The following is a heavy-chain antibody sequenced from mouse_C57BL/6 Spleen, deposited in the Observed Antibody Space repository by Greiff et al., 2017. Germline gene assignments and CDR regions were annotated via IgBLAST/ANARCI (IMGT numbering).Heavy chain of an antibody. CDR3: ARDTTDFDY. CDR1: GYTFTGYW. D-gene: IGHD1-1*01. J-gene: IGHJ2*01. V-gene: IGHV1-9*01. Sequence: QVNVMQSGAELMKPGGSLKLSCTATGYTFTGYWIEWVQQTPGHGLEWIGAILTGSGSTNYNDKLKGKSTFTADTSSNTAYMQLSSLTTEDSAIYYCARDTTDFDYWGQGPTLTVSS. CDR2: ILTGSGST.